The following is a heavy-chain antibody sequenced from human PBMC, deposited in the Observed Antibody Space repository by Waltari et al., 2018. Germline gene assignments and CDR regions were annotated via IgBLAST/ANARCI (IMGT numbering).Heavy chain of an antibody. CDR2: IYYTGKP. V-gene: IGHV4-39*01. D-gene: IGHD4-4*01. Sequence: QLQLQESGPGLVKPSETLSLTCTVSGDSITSSSHYWVWIRQPPGKGLEWIGMIYYTGKPYYAPSPKSRVTLSVHTSKNQFPLNLSSVTAADTALYYCAKLPLQGSKFAYWGQGTLVTVSS. CDR1: GDSITSSSHY. CDR3: AKLPLQGSKFAY. J-gene: IGHJ4*02.